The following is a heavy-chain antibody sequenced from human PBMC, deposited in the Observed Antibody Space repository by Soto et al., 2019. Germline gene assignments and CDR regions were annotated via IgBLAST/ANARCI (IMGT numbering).Heavy chain of an antibody. J-gene: IGHJ6*02. D-gene: IGHD2-2*01. CDR1: GGTFSSNA. V-gene: IGHV1-69*13. Sequence: WASVKVSCKASGGTFSSNAISWVRQAPGEGLEWLGGIIPILGAPKYAQKFQGRVTIIADESTSTVIMELSSLRSEDTAVYYCARDKDVAIVPAAEFYYSYDMDVWGQGSTVTVSS. CDR2: IIPILGAP. CDR3: ARDKDVAIVPAAEFYYSYDMDV.